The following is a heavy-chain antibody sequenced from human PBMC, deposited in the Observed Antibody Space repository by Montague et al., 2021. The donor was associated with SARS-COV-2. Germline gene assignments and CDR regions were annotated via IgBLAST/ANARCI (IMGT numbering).Heavy chain of an antibody. CDR3: AREATDYGSGSYYFPFAY. J-gene: IGHJ4*02. V-gene: IGHV4-61*08. Sequence: SETLSLTCSVSGGTVSRGGNYWSWTRQSPGKGLEWIGYVYNYGSTDYNPSLKSRVTISLDTSKNQFSLRLSSVTAADTAVYYCAREATDYGSGSYYFPFAYWGQGILVTGSS. CDR2: VYNYGST. CDR1: GGTVSRGGNY. D-gene: IGHD3-10*01.